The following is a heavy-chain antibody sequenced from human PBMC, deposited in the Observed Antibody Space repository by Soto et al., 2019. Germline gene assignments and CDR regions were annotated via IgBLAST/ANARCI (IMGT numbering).Heavy chain of an antibody. CDR2: IYHSGST. J-gene: IGHJ4*02. V-gene: IGHV4-39*01. CDR3: ARRANYYDSSGYYYDFDY. Sequence: PSETLSLTCTVSGGSISSSSYYWGWIRQPPGKGLEWIGSIYHSGSTYYNPSLKSRVTISVDTSKNQFSLKLSSVTAADTAVYYCARRANYYDSSGYYYDFDYWGQGTLVTVSS. CDR1: GGSISSSSYY. D-gene: IGHD3-22*01.